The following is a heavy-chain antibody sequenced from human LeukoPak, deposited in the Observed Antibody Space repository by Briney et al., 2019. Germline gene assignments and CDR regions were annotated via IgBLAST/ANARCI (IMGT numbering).Heavy chain of an antibody. CDR2: ISGSGGST. V-gene: IGHV3-23*01. D-gene: IGHD3-9*01. CDR3: ARRAGYSFDY. J-gene: IGHJ4*02. CDR1: GFTVSSNY. Sequence: PGGSLRLSCAASGFTVSSNYMSWVRQAPGKGLEWVSAISGSGGSTYYADSVKGRFTISRDNSKNTLYLQMNSLRAEDTAVYYCARRAGYSFDYWGQGTLVTVSS.